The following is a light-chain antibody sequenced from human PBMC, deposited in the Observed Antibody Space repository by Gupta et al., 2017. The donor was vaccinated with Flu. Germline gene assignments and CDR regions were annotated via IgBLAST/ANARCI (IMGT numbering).Light chain of an antibody. CDR3: CSYAGSYTFYV. V-gene: IGLV2-11*01. J-gene: IGLJ1*01. Sequence: QSALTQPRAVSGPPGQSVTLSCTGTSSDVGGYNYISWYQQHPGKAPKLMIFDVNKWPSGVPDRFSGSKSGNTASLTISGLQAEDEADYYCCSYAGSYTFYVFGTGTKVTVL. CDR2: DVN. CDR1: SSDVGGYNY.